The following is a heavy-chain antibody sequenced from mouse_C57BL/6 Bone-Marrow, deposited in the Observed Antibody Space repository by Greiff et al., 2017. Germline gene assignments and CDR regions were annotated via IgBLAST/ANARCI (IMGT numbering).Heavy chain of an antibody. D-gene: IGHD1-1*01. CDR2: INPNNGGT. V-gene: IGHV1-22*01. CDR1: GYTFTDYT. J-gene: IGHJ3*01. CDR3: ARKGVAYYGSSAGFAY. Sequence: LKESGPELVKPGASVKLSCKASGYTFTDYTMPWVNQSHGKSLEWFGYINPNNGGTSYNQKFKGKVTLTVNKSSSTANMELRSLTSEESAVYYCARKGVAYYGSSAGFAYWGQGTLVTVSA.